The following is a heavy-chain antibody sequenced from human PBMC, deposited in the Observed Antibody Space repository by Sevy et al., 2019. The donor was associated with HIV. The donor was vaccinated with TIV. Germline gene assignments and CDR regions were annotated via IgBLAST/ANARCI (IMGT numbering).Heavy chain of an antibody. D-gene: IGHD6-13*01. Sequence: GGSLRLSCAASGFTFSDHYMEWVRQAPGKGLEWVGRTRNKADSHTTEYAASVKGRFTISREDSKNSLYLQMNSLKTEDTAVYYCATHAGIAAAGRVFDYWGQGSLVTVSS. CDR1: GFTFSDHY. CDR2: TRNKADSHTT. CDR3: ATHAGIAAAGRVFDY. J-gene: IGHJ4*02. V-gene: IGHV3-72*01.